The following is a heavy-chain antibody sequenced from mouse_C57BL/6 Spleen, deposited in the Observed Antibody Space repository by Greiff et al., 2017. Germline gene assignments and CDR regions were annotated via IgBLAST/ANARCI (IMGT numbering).Heavy chain of an antibody. CDR2: INYDGSST. J-gene: IGHJ2*01. Sequence: EVKLEESEGGLVQPGSSMKLSCTASGFTFSDYYMAWVRQVPEKGLEWVANINYDGSSTYYLDSLKSRFIISRDNAKSILYLQMSSLKSEDTATYYCARDTTVKGYFDYWGQGTTLTVSS. CDR3: ARDTTVKGYFDY. CDR1: GFTFSDYY. V-gene: IGHV5-16*01. D-gene: IGHD1-1*01.